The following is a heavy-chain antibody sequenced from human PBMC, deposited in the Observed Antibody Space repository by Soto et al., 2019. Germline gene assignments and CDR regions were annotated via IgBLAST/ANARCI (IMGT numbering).Heavy chain of an antibody. V-gene: IGHV4-59*01. CDR2: ISYSGST. D-gene: IGHD2-15*01. CDR1: GGSMSSYY. Sequence: SETLSLTCTVSGGSMSSYYCTWLRQSPGRGLEWIGYISYSGSTYYNPSLKSRVTISADTSKNQFSLRMNSMIAADTAVYYCARADPDASVGYCGQGTLVTVSS. J-gene: IGHJ4*02. CDR3: ARADPDASVGY.